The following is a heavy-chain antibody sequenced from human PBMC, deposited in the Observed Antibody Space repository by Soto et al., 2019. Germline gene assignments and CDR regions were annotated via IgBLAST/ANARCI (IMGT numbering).Heavy chain of an antibody. CDR2: ISYDGSNE. CDR1: GFTFSTYA. Sequence: GGSLRLSCAASGFTFSTYAMHWVRQAPGKGLEWVAVISYDGSNEYYVDSVKGRFTISRDNSKNTLYLQMNSLRAEDTAIYYCAKKVNSGSGSQFFDYWGQGTLVTVSS. CDR3: AKKVNSGSGSQFFDY. J-gene: IGHJ4*02. D-gene: IGHD3-10*01. V-gene: IGHV3-30-3*02.